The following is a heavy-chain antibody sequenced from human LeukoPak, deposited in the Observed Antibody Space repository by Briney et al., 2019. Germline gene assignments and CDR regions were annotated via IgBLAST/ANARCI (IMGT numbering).Heavy chain of an antibody. V-gene: IGHV3-7*01. CDR2: INQDGSEK. J-gene: IGHJ5*02. Sequence: GGSLRLSCAASGFTFSNYWMHWVRQAPGTGLELVAYINQDGSEKYYVDSVKGRFTISRDNARNSLDLQMNSLSVEDSAVYYCATSPSGTGHRWGQGTLVTVSS. CDR3: ATSPSGTGHR. CDR1: GFTFSNYW. D-gene: IGHD2-2*01.